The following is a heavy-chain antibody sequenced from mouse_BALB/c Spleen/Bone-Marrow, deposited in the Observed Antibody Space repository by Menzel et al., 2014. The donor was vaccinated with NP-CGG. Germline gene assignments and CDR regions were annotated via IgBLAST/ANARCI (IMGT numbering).Heavy chain of an antibody. V-gene: IGHV1S81*02. J-gene: IGHJ4*01. D-gene: IGHD2-1*01. Sequence: ESGAELVKPGASVKLPCKASGYTFTSYWMHWVKQRPGQGLERIGEINPSNGRTNYNETFKSKATLTVDKSSTTAYIQLSSLTSDDSAVYYCARYGNYDAMDYWGQGTSVTVSS. CDR2: INPSNGRT. CDR1: GYTFTSYW. CDR3: ARYGNYDAMDY.